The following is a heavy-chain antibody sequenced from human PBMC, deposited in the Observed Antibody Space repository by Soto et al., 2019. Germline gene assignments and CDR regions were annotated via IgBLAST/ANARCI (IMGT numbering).Heavy chain of an antibody. CDR2: IGQDGSQR. J-gene: IGHJ4*02. CDR3: VVKGENLVRWGNYFDY. D-gene: IGHD3-16*01. V-gene: IGHV3-7*01. Sequence: GGSLRLSCTASGFTFSNYWMSWVRQAPGKGLEWVANIGQDGSQRNYVDSVKGRFTTSRDNAKNSLYLQMNSLRAEDTAVYYCVVKGENLVRWGNYFDYWGQGTLGTV. CDR1: GFTFSNYW.